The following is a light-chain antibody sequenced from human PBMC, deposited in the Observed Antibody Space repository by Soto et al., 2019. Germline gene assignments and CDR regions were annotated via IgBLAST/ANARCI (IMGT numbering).Light chain of an antibody. V-gene: IGKV3-15*01. CDR3: QQYYDWPIT. J-gene: IGKJ5*01. CDR1: QSISNN. CDR2: GAS. Sequence: IVMTQSPATLSLSPGETASLSCRASQSISNNFAWFQQKPGQVPRLLIYGASNRATGVSARFSGSGSGTEFTLTISSLQSEDFAVYYCQQYYDWPITFGQGTRLEIK.